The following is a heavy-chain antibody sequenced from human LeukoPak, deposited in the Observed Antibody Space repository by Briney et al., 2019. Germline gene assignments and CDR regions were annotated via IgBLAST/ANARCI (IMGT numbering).Heavy chain of an antibody. Sequence: SETLSLTCTVSGGSISSSSYYWGWIRQPPGKGLEWIGHIYYSGSTYYKPSLKSRVTMSVDTSKNQFSLKLSSVTAADTAVYYCASSPYVTYYFDYWGQGTLVTVSS. V-gene: IGHV4-39*07. CDR1: GGSISSSSYY. J-gene: IGHJ4*02. CDR3: ASSPYVTYYFDY. D-gene: IGHD1-14*01. CDR2: IYYSGST.